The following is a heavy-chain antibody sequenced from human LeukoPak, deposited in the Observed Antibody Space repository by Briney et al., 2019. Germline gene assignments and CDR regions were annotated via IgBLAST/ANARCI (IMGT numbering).Heavy chain of an antibody. CDR2: IRSKAYGGTT. CDR3: TRGSLRYSSGWYWFDP. V-gene: IGHV3-49*03. J-gene: IGHJ5*02. Sequence: PGGSLRLSCTASGFTFGDYAMSWFRQAPGKGLEWVGFIRSKAYGGTTEYAASVKGRFTISRDDSKSIAYLQMNSLKTEDTAVYYCTRGSLRYSSGWYWFDPWGQGTLVTVSS. CDR1: GFTFGDYA. D-gene: IGHD6-19*01.